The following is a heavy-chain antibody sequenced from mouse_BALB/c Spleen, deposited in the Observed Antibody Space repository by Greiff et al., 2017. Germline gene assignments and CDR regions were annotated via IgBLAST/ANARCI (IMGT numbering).Heavy chain of an antibody. CDR2: ISYSGST. V-gene: IGHV3-2*02. Sequence: EVKLVESGPGLVKPSQSLSLTCTVTGYSITSDYAWNWIRQFPGNKLEWMGYISYSGSTSYNPSLKSRISITRDTSKNQFFLQLNSVTTEDTATYYCARLGGYDEDWFAYWGQGTLVTVSA. CDR1: GYSITSDYA. J-gene: IGHJ3*01. D-gene: IGHD2-2*01. CDR3: ARLGGYDEDWFAY.